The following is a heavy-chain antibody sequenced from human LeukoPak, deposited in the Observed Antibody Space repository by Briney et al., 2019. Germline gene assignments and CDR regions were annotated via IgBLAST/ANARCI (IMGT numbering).Heavy chain of an antibody. CDR3: ARAPTWGDCWSGYLPAYYYMDV. Sequence: SETLSLTCTVSGGSISSYYWSWIRQPAGKGLEWIGRIYTSGSTNYNPSLKSRVTMSVDTSKNQFSLKLSSVTAADTAVYYCARAPTWGDCWSGYLPAYYYMDVWGKGTTVTVSS. V-gene: IGHV4-4*07. D-gene: IGHD3-3*01. CDR2: IYTSGST. J-gene: IGHJ6*03. CDR1: GGSISSYY.